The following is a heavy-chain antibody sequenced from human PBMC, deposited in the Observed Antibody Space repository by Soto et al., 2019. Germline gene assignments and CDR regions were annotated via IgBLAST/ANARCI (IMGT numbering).Heavy chain of an antibody. CDR1: GLTFSSYW. Sequence: EVQLVESGGGLVQPGGSLRLSCAASGLTFSSYWMTWVRQAPGKGLEWVANIKQDGSEKYYVDSVKGRFTMSRDNAKNSLYLPLNHLRVEDTAVYYCARGEAIGDAPWGQGTLVTVSS. CDR3: ARGEAIGDAP. CDR2: IKQDGSEK. V-gene: IGHV3-7*01. D-gene: IGHD3-10*01. J-gene: IGHJ5*02.